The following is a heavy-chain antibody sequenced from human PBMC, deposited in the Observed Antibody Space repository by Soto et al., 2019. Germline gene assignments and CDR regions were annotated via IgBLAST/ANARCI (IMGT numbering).Heavy chain of an antibody. D-gene: IGHD3-22*01. CDR3: STLSGSTLFDY. Sequence: QVQLVQSGAEVKKPGASVKVSCMASGYTFTSYYMHWVRQAPGQGLEWMGIINPSGGSTSYAQRFRGRVTMTRDTGTSTVYMELSSLRSEDTAVYDCSTLSGSTLFDYWGQGTLVTVS. J-gene: IGHJ4*02. CDR2: INPSGGST. V-gene: IGHV1-46*01. CDR1: GYTFTSYY.